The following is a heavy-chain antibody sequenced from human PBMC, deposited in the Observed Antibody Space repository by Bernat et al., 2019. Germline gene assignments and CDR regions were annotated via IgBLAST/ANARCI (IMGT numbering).Heavy chain of an antibody. V-gene: IGHV3-23*01. CDR1: GFTFSSYA. Sequence: EVQLLESGGGLVQPGGSLRLSCAASGFTFSSYAMSWVRQAPGKGLEWVSAISGSGGSTYYADSEKGRFTISRDNSKNTLYLQMNSLRAEDTAVYYCAKDQATYYDYIWGSSTDAFDIWGQGTMVTVSS. CDR2: ISGSGGST. D-gene: IGHD3-16*01. J-gene: IGHJ3*02. CDR3: AKDQATYYDYIWGSSTDAFDI.